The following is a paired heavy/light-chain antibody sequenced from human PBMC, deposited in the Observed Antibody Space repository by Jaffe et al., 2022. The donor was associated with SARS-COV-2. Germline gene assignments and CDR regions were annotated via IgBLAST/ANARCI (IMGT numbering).Light chain of an antibody. CDR1: QSVSSSY. CDR2: GAS. Sequence: EIVLTQSPGTLSLSPGERATLSCRASQSVSSSYLAWYQQKPGQAPRLLIYGASSRATGIPDRFSGSGSGTDFTLTISRLEPEDFAVYYCQQYGSSSWTFGQGTKVEIK. J-gene: IGKJ1*01. CDR3: QQYGSSSWT. V-gene: IGKV3-20*01.
Heavy chain of an antibody. Sequence: EVQLVESGEGLVQPGGSLRLSCAASGFTFSSYAMHWVRQAPGKGLEFVSTINTNGGSTYYADSVKGRFTISRDNSKNTLYLQMGGLRAEDMAVYYCARGGRGGWYYFDYWGQGTLVTVSS. V-gene: IGHV3-64*02. CDR3: ARGGRGGWYYFDY. D-gene: IGHD6-19*01. CDR2: INTNGGST. J-gene: IGHJ4*02. CDR1: GFTFSSYA.